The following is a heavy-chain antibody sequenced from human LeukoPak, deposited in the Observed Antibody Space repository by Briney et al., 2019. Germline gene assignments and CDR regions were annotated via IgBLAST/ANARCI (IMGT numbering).Heavy chain of an antibody. Sequence: GGSPRLSCAASGFTFGSYWMHWVRQAPGEGLVWASRVNNDGRSTSYGDFVKGRFTISRDNAKNTLFLQINSLRAEDTAIYYCVRDVWGDRDSYFDYWGQGTLVTVSS. CDR2: VNNDGRST. CDR3: VRDVWGDRDSYFDY. V-gene: IGHV3-74*01. J-gene: IGHJ4*02. D-gene: IGHD2-21*01. CDR1: GFTFGSYW.